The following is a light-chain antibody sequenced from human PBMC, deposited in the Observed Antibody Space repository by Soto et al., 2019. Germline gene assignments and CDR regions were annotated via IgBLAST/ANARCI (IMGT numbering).Light chain of an antibody. J-gene: IGKJ4*01. Sequence: DIQMTQSPSPLSASVGDRVTISCQASQDINNYLNWYQQQPGKAPKLLIYGASNLETVVPSRFSVSGSGTDFTFTISSLQPEDSAKYYCQQCDNLPLTFGGGTKVEIK. V-gene: IGKV1-33*01. CDR2: GAS. CDR3: QQCDNLPLT. CDR1: QDINNY.